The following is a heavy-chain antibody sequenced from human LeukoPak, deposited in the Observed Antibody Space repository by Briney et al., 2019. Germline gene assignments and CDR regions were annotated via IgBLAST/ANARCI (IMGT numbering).Heavy chain of an antibody. Sequence: ASVKVSCKASGYTFTSYAMNWVRQAPGQGLEWMGWINNNTGNPTYAQGFTGRFVFSLDTSVSTAYLQISSLKAEDTAVYYCARYRLNWNYGRQGPRADYWGQGTLVTVSS. CDR3: ARYRLNWNYGRQGPRADY. J-gene: IGHJ4*02. CDR1: GYTFTSYA. D-gene: IGHD1-7*01. V-gene: IGHV7-4-1*02. CDR2: INNNTGNP.